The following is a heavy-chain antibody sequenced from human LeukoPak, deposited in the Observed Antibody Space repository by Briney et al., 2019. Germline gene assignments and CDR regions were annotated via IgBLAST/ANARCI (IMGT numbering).Heavy chain of an antibody. Sequence: PSETLSLTCTVSGGSISSYYWSWIRQPPGKGLEWIGEINHSGSTNYNPSLKSRVTISVDTSKNQFSLKLSSVTAADTAVYYCARDRYYYDSSARYFDYWGQGTLVTVSS. CDR1: GGSISSYY. CDR3: ARDRYYYDSSARYFDY. CDR2: INHSGST. J-gene: IGHJ4*02. V-gene: IGHV4-34*01. D-gene: IGHD3-22*01.